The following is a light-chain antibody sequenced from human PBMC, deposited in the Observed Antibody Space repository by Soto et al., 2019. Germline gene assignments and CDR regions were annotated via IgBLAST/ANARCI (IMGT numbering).Light chain of an antibody. J-gene: IGLJ2*01. CDR2: DVS. V-gene: IGLV2-14*01. CDR3: SSYTSSSTLMV. Sequence: QSALTQSASVSGSPGQSITISCTGTSSDVGSYNYVSWYQQHPGKAPKLMIYDVSNRPSGVSNRFSGSKSGNTASLTISGLQAEDEADYYCSSYTSSSTLMVFGGGTKLTVL. CDR1: SSDVGSYNY.